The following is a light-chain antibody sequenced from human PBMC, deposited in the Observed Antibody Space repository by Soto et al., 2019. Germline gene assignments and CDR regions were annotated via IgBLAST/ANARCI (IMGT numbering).Light chain of an antibody. Sequence: QVTLSPSPLYQSTADRATISCRASLGISSYLAWYQKKPGKAPTLLIYAASTLQSGVPSRFSGSGSGTDFTLTISCLQPEDCATYYCQQYYNYPRTFGRGTKGDIK. CDR3: QQYYNYPRT. J-gene: IGKJ1*01. CDR1: LGISSY. V-gene: IGKV1-8*01. CDR2: AAS.